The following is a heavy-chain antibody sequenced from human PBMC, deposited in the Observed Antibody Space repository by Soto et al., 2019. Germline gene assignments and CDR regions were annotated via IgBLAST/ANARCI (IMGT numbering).Heavy chain of an antibody. J-gene: IGHJ4*02. CDR3: ARGVVGATTSPYFDY. CDR2: IIPIFGTA. Sequence: ASVKVSCKASGGTFSSYAISWVRQAPGQGLEWMGGIIPIFGTANYAQKFQGRVTITADESTSTAYMELSSLRSEDTAVYYCARGVVGATTSPYFDYWGQGTLVTVSS. D-gene: IGHD1-26*01. CDR1: GGTFSSYA. V-gene: IGHV1-69*13.